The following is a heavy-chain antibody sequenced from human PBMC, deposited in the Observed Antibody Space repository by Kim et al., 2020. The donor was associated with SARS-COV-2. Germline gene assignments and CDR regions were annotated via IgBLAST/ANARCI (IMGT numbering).Heavy chain of an antibody. Sequence: GGSLRLSCAASGFTFSSYAMRWVRQAPGKGLEWVSAISGSGGSTYYADSVKGRFTISRDNSKNTLYLQMNSLRAEDTAVYYCAKDLRGYYGSGLGRLADVWGEGATVTVSS. V-gene: IGHV3-23*01. D-gene: IGHD3-10*01. J-gene: IGHJ6*04. CDR1: GFTFSSYA. CDR2: ISGSGGST. CDR3: AKDLRGYYGSGLGRLADV.